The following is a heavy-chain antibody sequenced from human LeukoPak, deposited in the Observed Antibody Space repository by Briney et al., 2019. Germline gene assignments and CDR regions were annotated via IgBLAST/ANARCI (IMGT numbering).Heavy chain of an antibody. D-gene: IGHD2-2*02. V-gene: IGHV3-9*01. CDR3: AKDMGCSSTSCYTWYYYYGMDV. J-gene: IGHJ6*02. CDR2: ISWNSGSI. CDR1: GFTFDDYA. Sequence: GWSLRLSCAASGFTFDDYAMHWVRQAPGKGLGWVSGISWNSGSIGYADSVKGRFTISRDNSKNSLYLQMNSLRTEDTALYYCAKDMGCSSTSCYTWYYYYGMDVWGQGTTVTVSS.